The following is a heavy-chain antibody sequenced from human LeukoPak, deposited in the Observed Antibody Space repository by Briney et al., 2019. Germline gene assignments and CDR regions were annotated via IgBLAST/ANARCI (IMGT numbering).Heavy chain of an antibody. CDR2: IYYSGST. V-gene: IGHV4-39*01. CDR3: ATTYYDFWSGYRSWFDP. CDR1: GGSISSSSYY. D-gene: IGHD3-3*01. J-gene: IGHJ5*02. Sequence: SETLSLTCTVSGGSISSSSYYWGWIRQPPGTRLEWIGSIYYSGSTYYNPSLKSRVTISVDTSKNQFSLKLSSVTAADTAVYYCATTYYDFWSGYRSWFDPWGQGTLVTVSS.